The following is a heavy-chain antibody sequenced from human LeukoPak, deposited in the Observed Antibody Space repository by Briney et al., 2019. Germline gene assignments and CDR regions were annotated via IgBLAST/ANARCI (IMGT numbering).Heavy chain of an antibody. CDR3: ARGTGIVVVVAAIRAYFDY. J-gene: IGHJ4*02. V-gene: IGHV4-31*03. CDR1: GGSISSGGYY. Sequence: SETLSLTCTVSGGSISSGGYYWSWIRQHPGKGLEWIGYIYYSGSTYYNPSLKSRVTISVDTSKNQFSLKLSPVTAADTAVYYCARGTGIVVVVAAIRAYFDYWGQGTLVTVSS. D-gene: IGHD2-15*01. CDR2: IYYSGST.